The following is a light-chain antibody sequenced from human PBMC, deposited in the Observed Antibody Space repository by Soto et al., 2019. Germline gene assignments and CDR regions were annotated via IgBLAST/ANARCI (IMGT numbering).Light chain of an antibody. J-gene: IGLJ3*02. Sequence: QSVLTQPASVSGSPGQSITISCTGTNSDVGGYIYVSWYQQHPGKVPKLMIYEVTNRPSGVSNRFSGSKSGNTASLTISGLQAEDEADYYCSSYTSSSTLVFGGGTKVTVL. CDR1: NSDVGGYIY. CDR2: EVT. CDR3: SSYTSSSTLV. V-gene: IGLV2-14*01.